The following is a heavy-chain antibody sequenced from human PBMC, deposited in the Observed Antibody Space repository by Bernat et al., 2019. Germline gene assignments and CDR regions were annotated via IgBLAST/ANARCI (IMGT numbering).Heavy chain of an antibody. Sequence: QVQLVQSGAEVKKPGSSVKVSCKASGGTFSSYAISWVRQAPGQGLEWRGGIIPIFGTANYAQKLQCRVTITADESTSTAYMELSSLRSEDTAVYYCARAGSETTNYYYYYYMDVWGKGTTVTVSS. J-gene: IGHJ6*03. CDR3: ARAGSETTNYYYYYYMDV. V-gene: IGHV1-69*01. CDR1: GGTFSSYA. CDR2: IIPIFGTA. D-gene: IGHD1-7*01.